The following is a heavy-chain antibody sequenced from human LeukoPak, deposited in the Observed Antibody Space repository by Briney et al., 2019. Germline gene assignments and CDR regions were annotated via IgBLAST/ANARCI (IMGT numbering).Heavy chain of an antibody. CDR3: AKEQYYDILTGHDYYYGMDV. CDR1: GFTFSSYG. Sequence: GGSLRLSCAASGFTFSSYGMHWVRQAPGKGLEWVAVISYDGSNKYYADSVKGRFTIYRDNSKNTLYLQMNSLRAEDTAVYYCAKEQYYDILTGHDYYYGMDVWGKGTTVTVSS. CDR2: ISYDGSNK. D-gene: IGHD3-9*01. V-gene: IGHV3-30*18. J-gene: IGHJ6*04.